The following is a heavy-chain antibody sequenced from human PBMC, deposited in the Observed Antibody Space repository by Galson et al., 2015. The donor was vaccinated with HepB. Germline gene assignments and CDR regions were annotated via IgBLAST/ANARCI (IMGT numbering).Heavy chain of an antibody. CDR1: GYSYSNYG. CDR2: ISGYSSNT. J-gene: IGHJ4*02. Sequence: SVKVSCKASGYSYSNYGISWVRQAPGQGLQWVGWISGYSSNTDYAQTLQGRVTMTTDISTSTAYMELRSLRSDDTAVYYCARGRYSNSCPDYWGQGTLVTVS. CDR3: ARGRYSNSCPDY. D-gene: IGHD6-6*01. V-gene: IGHV1-18*01.